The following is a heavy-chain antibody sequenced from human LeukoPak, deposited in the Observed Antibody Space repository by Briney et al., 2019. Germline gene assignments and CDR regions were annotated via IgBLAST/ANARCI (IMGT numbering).Heavy chain of an antibody. Sequence: SETLSLTCTVSGGSISSYYWSWIRQPPGKGLEWIGYIYYSGSTNYNPSLKSRVTISVDTSKNQFSLKLSSVTAADTAVYYCARDLGDGSGSFDWLDPWGQGTLVTVSS. D-gene: IGHD3-10*01. CDR3: ARDLGDGSGSFDWLDP. V-gene: IGHV4-59*01. J-gene: IGHJ5*02. CDR2: IYYSGST. CDR1: GGSISSYY.